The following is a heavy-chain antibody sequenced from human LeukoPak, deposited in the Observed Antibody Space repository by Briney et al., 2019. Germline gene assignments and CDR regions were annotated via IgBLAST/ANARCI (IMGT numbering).Heavy chain of an antibody. V-gene: IGHV4-59*08. D-gene: IGHD1-1*01. Sequence: PSETLSLTCTVSGGSISSYYWSWIRQPPGKGLEWIGYIYYSGSTNYNPSLKSRVTISLDTSKNQFSLKLSSVTAADTAVYYCARRTFRGNDYFDYWGQGTLVTVSS. CDR2: IYYSGST. CDR3: ARRTFRGNDYFDY. CDR1: GGSISSYY. J-gene: IGHJ4*02.